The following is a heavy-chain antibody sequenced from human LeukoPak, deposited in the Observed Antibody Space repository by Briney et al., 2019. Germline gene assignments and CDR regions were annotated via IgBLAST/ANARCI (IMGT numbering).Heavy chain of an antibody. D-gene: IGHD6-19*01. V-gene: IGHV4-39*07. CDR2: IYYSGST. CDR1: GGSISSSSYY. J-gene: IGHJ4*02. CDR3: ARDQLSGWYRGYFDY. Sequence: SETLSLTCTVSGGSISSSSYYWGWIRQPPGKGLEWIGSIYYSGSTYYNPSLKSRVTISVDTSKNQFSLKLSSVTAADTAVYYCARDQLSGWYRGYFDYWGQGTLVTVSS.